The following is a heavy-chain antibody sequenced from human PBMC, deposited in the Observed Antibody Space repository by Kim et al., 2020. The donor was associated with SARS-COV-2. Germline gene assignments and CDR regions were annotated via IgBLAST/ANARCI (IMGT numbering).Heavy chain of an antibody. CDR1: GFTFSDYY. CDR3: ARVQRWLQGVDY. J-gene: IGHJ4*02. Sequence: GGSLRLSCAASGFTFSDYYMSWIRQAPGKGLEWVSYISSSSSYTNYADSVKGRFTISRDNAKNSLYLQMNSLRAEDTAVYYCARVQRWLQGVDYWGQGTLVTASS. D-gene: IGHD5-12*01. CDR2: ISSSSSYT. V-gene: IGHV3-11*05.